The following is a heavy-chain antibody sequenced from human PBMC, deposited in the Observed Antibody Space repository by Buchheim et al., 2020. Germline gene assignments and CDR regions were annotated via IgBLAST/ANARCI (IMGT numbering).Heavy chain of an antibody. J-gene: IGHJ6*02. D-gene: IGHD6-19*01. CDR2: MNPNSGNT. Sequence: QVQLVQSGAEVKKPGASVKVSCKASGYTFTGYYMHWVRQAPGQGLEWMGWMNPNSGNTGYAQKFQGRVTMTRNTSISTAYMELSSLRSEDTAVYYCARGGEQWLVAVYYYYGMDVWGQGTT. CDR1: GYTFTGYY. V-gene: IGHV1-8*02. CDR3: ARGGEQWLVAVYYYYGMDV.